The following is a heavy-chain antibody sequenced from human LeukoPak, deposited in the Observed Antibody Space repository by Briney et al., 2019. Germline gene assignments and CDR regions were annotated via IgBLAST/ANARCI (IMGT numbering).Heavy chain of an antibody. CDR2: ISSSGSTI. CDR3: ARDPAYSSGWRDAFDI. V-gene: IGHV3-11*01. Sequence: PGGSLRLSCAASGFTFSDYYMSWLRHAPGKGLEWVSYISSSGSTIYDADSVKGRFTISRDNAKNSLYLQMNSLRAEDTAVYYCARDPAYSSGWRDAFDIWGQGTMVTVSS. J-gene: IGHJ3*02. CDR1: GFTFSDYY. D-gene: IGHD6-19*01.